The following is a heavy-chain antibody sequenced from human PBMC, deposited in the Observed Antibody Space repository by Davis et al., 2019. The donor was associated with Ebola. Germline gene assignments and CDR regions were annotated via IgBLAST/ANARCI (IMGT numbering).Heavy chain of an antibody. V-gene: IGHV3-7*03. Sequence: GESLKISCAASGLIFNNYWMSWIRQAPGKGPEWVAIIKEDGGEKYYVDSVKGRFTISRDNAKNSLYLQMNSLGAEDTAVYYCASGQFNWNDRGAFDIWGQGTMVTVSS. D-gene: IGHD1-20*01. CDR3: ASGQFNWNDRGAFDI. CDR2: IKEDGGEK. CDR1: GLIFNNYW. J-gene: IGHJ3*02.